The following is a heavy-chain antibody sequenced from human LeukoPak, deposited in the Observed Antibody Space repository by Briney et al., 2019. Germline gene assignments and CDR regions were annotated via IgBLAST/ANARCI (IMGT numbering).Heavy chain of an antibody. CDR3: AKWGYYSNYDGRSNYYYYYYGMDV. J-gene: IGHJ6*02. Sequence: GGSLRLSCAASGFTVSSSYMSWVRQAPGKGLEWVSAISGSGGSTYYADSVKGRFTISRDNSKNTLYLQMNSLRAEDTAVYYCAKWGYYSNYDGRSNYYYYYYGMDVWGQGTTVTVSS. D-gene: IGHD4-11*01. CDR1: GFTVSSSY. CDR2: ISGSGGST. V-gene: IGHV3-23*01.